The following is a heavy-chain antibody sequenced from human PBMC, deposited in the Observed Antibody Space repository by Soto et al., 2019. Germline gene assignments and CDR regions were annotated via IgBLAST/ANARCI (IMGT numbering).Heavy chain of an antibody. D-gene: IGHD3-22*01. CDR3: AIDLGLHYYDSSDKDY. Sequence: ASVKVSCKASGYTFTSYGISWVRQAPGQGLEWMGWISAYNGNTNYAQKLQGRVTMTTDTCTSTAYMELRSLRSDDTAVYYCAIDLGLHYYDSSDKDYWGQGHLVTVSS. CDR2: ISAYNGNT. J-gene: IGHJ4*02. CDR1: GYTFTSYG. V-gene: IGHV1-18*01.